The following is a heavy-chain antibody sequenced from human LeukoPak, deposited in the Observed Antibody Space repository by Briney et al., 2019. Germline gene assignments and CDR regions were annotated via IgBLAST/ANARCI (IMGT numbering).Heavy chain of an antibody. CDR2: ISGSGGGT. J-gene: IGHJ4*02. CDR1: GFTFSSYA. CDR3: AKDRNQLLYFDY. D-gene: IGHD2-2*01. Sequence: PGGSLRLSCAASGFTFSSYAMSWVRQAPGKGLEWVSAISGSGGGTYYADSVKGRFTISRDNSKNTLYLQMNSLRAEDTAVYYCAKDRNQLLYFDYWGQGTLVTVSS. V-gene: IGHV3-23*01.